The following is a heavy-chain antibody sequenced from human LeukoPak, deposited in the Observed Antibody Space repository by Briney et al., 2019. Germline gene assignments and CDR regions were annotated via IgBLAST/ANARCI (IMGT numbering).Heavy chain of an antibody. CDR1: GFTFSSNA. Sequence: GESLRLSCAASGFTFSSNAMSWVRQAPGKGLEWASAISGSGATTYSADSVKGRFTISRDSSKNTLYLQMNSLRAEDTAVYYCAKCSGGGDCYSPLDYWGQGTLVTVSS. V-gene: IGHV3-23*01. CDR2: ISGSGATT. J-gene: IGHJ4*02. CDR3: AKCSGGGDCYSPLDY. D-gene: IGHD2-21*02.